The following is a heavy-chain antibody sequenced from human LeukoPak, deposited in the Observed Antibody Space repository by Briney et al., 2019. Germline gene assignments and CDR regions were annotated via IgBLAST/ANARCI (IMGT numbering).Heavy chain of an antibody. Sequence: PGGSLRLSCAASGFTFDDYTMHWVRQAPGKGLEWVSLISWDGGSTYYADSVKGRSTISRDNSKNSLYLQMNSLRTEDTALYYCAKDSSVSLDSSGLDYWGQGTLVTVSS. CDR3: AKDSSVSLDSSGLDY. CDR2: ISWDGGST. D-gene: IGHD6-19*01. V-gene: IGHV3-43*01. CDR1: GFTFDDYT. J-gene: IGHJ4*02.